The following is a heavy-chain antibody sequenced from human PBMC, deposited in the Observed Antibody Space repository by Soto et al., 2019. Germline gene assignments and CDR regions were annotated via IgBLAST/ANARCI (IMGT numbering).Heavy chain of an antibody. D-gene: IGHD3-3*01. CDR2: IYYSGST. J-gene: IGHJ5*02. CDR1: GGSISSYD. Sequence: SETLSLTCTVSGGSISSYDWSWIRQPPGKGLEWIGYIYYSGSTNYNPSLKSRVTISVDTSKNQFSLKLSSVTAADTAVYYCARDGDFWSGYYYFDPWGQGTLVTVSS. CDR3: ARDGDFWSGYYYFDP. V-gene: IGHV4-59*01.